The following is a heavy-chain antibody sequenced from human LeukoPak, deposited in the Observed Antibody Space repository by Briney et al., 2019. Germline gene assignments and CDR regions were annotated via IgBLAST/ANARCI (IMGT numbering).Heavy chain of an antibody. Sequence: SQTLSLTSAISGDSVSINTATWNWIRQSPSRGLEWLGRTYYRSKWYNEYAVSVESRMTINADTSKNQLSLQLNSVTPEDTAVYFCASGHHFDYWGQGTLVTVSS. CDR3: ASGHHFDY. V-gene: IGHV6-1*01. J-gene: IGHJ4*02. CDR1: GDSVSINTAT. CDR2: TYYRSKWYN.